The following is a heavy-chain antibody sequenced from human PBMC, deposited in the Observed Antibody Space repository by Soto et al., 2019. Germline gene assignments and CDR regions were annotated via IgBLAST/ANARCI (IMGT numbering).Heavy chain of an antibody. CDR1: GGSISSYY. Sequence: QVQLQESGPGLVKPSETLSLTCTVSGGSISSYYWSWIRHPPGKGLEWIGYIYYSGSTNYNPSLKSRVTISVDTSKNQFSLKLSSVTVADTAVYYCARHVVPAANYFAYWGQGTLVTVSS. CDR2: IYYSGST. CDR3: ARHVVPAANYFAY. V-gene: IGHV4-59*08. J-gene: IGHJ4*02. D-gene: IGHD2-2*01.